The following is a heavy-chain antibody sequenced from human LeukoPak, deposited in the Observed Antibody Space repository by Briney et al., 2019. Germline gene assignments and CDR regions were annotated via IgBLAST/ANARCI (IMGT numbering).Heavy chain of an antibody. Sequence: PGGSLRLSCAASGFTFSSYEVNWVRQAPGKGLEWVSYISSSGSTIYYADSVKGRFTISRDNAKNSLYLQMNSLRAEDTAVYYCARGRYSSRWYADYWGQGTLVTVSS. CDR3: ARGRYSSRWYADY. V-gene: IGHV3-48*03. J-gene: IGHJ4*02. CDR2: ISSSGSTI. CDR1: GFTFSSYE. D-gene: IGHD6-13*01.